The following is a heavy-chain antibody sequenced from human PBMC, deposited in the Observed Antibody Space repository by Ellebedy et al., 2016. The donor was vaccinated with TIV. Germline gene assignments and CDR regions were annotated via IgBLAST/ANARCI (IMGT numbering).Heavy chain of an antibody. CDR2: INHSGST. Sequence: SETLSLXCAVYGGSFSGYYWSWIRQPPGKGLEWIGEINHSGSTNYNPSLKSRVTISVDTSKNQFSLKLSSVTAADTAVYYCARIYFSGNGMDVWGQGTTVTVSS. J-gene: IGHJ6*02. CDR3: ARIYFSGNGMDV. D-gene: IGHD2/OR15-2a*01. V-gene: IGHV4-34*01. CDR1: GGSFSGYY.